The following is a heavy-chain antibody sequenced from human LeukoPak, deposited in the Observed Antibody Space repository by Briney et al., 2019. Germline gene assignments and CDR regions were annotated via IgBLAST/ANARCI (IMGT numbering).Heavy chain of an antibody. V-gene: IGHV3-30-3*01. CDR3: VGEVGSSQINF. CDR2: ISYNGSFQ. D-gene: IGHD1-26*01. Sequence: GRSLRLSCSVSGGTFSSHSMHWVRQAPGKGLEWVAYISYNGSFQYHADSVKGRFTISLDTSKDILYLKMNSLRVADSATYYCVGEVGSSQINFWGQGHLVPVS. CDR1: GGTFSSHS. J-gene: IGHJ1*01.